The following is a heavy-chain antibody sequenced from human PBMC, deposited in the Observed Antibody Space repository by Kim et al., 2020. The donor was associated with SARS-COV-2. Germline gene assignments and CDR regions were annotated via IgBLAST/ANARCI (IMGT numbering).Heavy chain of an antibody. J-gene: IGHJ4*02. CDR1: GYTFTSYA. Sequence: ASVKVSCKASGYTFTSYAMHWVRQAPGQRLEWMGWINAGNGNTKYSQKFQGRVTITRDTSASTAYMELSSLRSEDTAVYYCARDKVLKYSSGLGYWGQGTLVTVSS. V-gene: IGHV1-3*01. CDR2: INAGNGNT. D-gene: IGHD6-19*01. CDR3: ARDKVLKYSSGLGY.